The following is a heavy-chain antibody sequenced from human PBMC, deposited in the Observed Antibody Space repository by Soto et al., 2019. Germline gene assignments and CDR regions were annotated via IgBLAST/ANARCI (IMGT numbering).Heavy chain of an antibody. CDR1: GFTFSSYG. Sequence: QVQLVESGGGVVQPGRSLRLSCAASGFTFSSYGMHWVRQAPGKGLEWVAVISYDGSNKYYADSVKGRFTISRDNSKNTLYLQMNSLRAEDTAVYYCAKEWEQWLVQNWFDPWGQGTLVTVSS. V-gene: IGHV3-30*18. D-gene: IGHD6-19*01. CDR2: ISYDGSNK. J-gene: IGHJ5*02. CDR3: AKEWEQWLVQNWFDP.